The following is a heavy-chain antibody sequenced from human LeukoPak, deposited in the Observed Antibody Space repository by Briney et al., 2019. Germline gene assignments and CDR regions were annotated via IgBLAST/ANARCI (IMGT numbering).Heavy chain of an antibody. CDR2: TYYSGSS. J-gene: IGHJ6*02. Sequence: PSETLSLTCTVSGGSISSYYWSWIRQPPGKGLEWIGYTYYSGSSNYNPSLKSRVTISVDTSKNQFSLKLSSVTAADTAVYYCARGTYYYDSSGYYLTGYYYYGMDVWGQGTTVTVSS. V-gene: IGHV4-59*01. D-gene: IGHD3-22*01. CDR3: ARGTYYYDSSGYYLTGYYYYGMDV. CDR1: GGSISSYY.